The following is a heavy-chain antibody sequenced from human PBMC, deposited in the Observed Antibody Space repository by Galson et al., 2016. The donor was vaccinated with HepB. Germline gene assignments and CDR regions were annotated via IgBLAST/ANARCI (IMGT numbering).Heavy chain of an antibody. Sequence: SETLSLTCSVSGGSISSSSYYWGWIRQPPGKGLEWIGNLYYSGSTYYSPSLKGRVTISVDTSKNHFSLKLNSVAAADTAVYYCARYSGHDWHFDYWGRGTLVTVSS. CDR1: GGSISSSSYY. V-gene: IGHV4-39*07. CDR3: ARYSGHDWHFDY. D-gene: IGHD5-12*01. CDR2: LYYSGST. J-gene: IGHJ4*02.